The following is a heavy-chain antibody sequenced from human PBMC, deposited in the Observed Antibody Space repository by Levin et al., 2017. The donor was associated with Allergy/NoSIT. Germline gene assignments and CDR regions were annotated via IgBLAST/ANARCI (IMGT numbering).Heavy chain of an antibody. V-gene: IGHV3-23*01. CDR3: AKFTRRAGVNDSSDSYDM. CDR1: GFTFSSYA. D-gene: IGHD3-22*01. CDR2: IHDSGRYT. J-gene: IGHJ3*02. Sequence: GGSLRLSCAASGFTFSSYAMSWVRQAPGKGLEWVSGIHDSGRYTYYADSVKGRFTISRDNSKNTLYLQMNSLGVEDTALYYCAKFTRRAGVNDSSDSYDMWGQGTMVTVSS.